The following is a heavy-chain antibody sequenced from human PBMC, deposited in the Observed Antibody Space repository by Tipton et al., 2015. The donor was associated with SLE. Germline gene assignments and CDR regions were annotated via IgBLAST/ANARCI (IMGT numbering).Heavy chain of an antibody. CDR3: TRVDIDFWSGNLSPSSFDF. CDR1: GFVFADFT. CDR2: IRSSAYGGTT. V-gene: IGHV3-49*03. D-gene: IGHD3-3*01. J-gene: IGHJ4*02. Sequence: SLRLSCTGSGFVFADFTLGWFRRAPGMGLQWIGFIRSSAYGGTTEYAASVKGKFSISRDDSNRIAYLQVNSLQTEDTAVYYCTRVDIDFWSGNLSPSSFDFWGQGTLVTVSA.